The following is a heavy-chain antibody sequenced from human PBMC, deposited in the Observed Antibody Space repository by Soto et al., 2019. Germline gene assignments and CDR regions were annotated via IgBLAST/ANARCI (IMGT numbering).Heavy chain of an antibody. CDR1: GFSVTTNY. Sequence: EVQLVETGGGLIQPGASLRLSCLASGFSVTTNYIIWVRQPPGKGLEWVSTTFTGGSTHYAASVKGRFSISRDNSKNTVYLQMNNLRVEDTAGYYCAKKPPSSIQGWAFGMDVWGQGTTVSVSS. CDR2: TFTGGST. CDR3: AKKPPSSIQGWAFGMDV. J-gene: IGHJ6*02. V-gene: IGHV3-53*02. D-gene: IGHD1-26*01.